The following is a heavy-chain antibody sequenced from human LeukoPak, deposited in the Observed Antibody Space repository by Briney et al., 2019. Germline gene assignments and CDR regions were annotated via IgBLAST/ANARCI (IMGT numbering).Heavy chain of an antibody. J-gene: IGHJ4*02. D-gene: IGHD5-18*01. V-gene: IGHV3-48*01. CDR1: GFSFSTYW. Sequence: GSLRLSCAASGFSFSTYWMTWVRLAPGKGLEWVSYISSSSSVIYYADSVKGRFTISRDNAKNSLYLQMNSLRAEDTAVYYCARGTWIQLWLIDYWGQGTLVTVSS. CDR3: ARGTWIQLWLIDY. CDR2: ISSSSSVI.